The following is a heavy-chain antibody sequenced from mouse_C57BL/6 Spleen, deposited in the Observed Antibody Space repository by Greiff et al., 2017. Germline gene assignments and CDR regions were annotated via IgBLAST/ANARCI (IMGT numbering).Heavy chain of an antibody. CDR1: GYTFTRYW. J-gene: IGHJ1*03. Sequence: QVQLQQSGAELAKPGASVKLSCKASGYTFTRYWLHWVKQRPGQGLEWIGYINPSSGYTKYNQKFKDKATLTADTASSTAYMQLSSLTYAESAVDYCDYGSSDHYWYFDVWGTGTTVTVSS. V-gene: IGHV1-7*01. D-gene: IGHD1-1*01. CDR2: INPSSGYT. CDR3: DYGSSDHYWYFDV.